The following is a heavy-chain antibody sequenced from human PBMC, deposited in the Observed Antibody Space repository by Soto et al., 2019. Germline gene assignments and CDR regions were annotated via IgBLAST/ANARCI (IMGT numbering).Heavy chain of an antibody. Sequence: ASVKVSCTASGYTFTGYYMHWVRQAPGQGLEWMGWINPNSGGTNYAQKFQGWVTMTRDTSISTAYMELSRLRSDDTAVYYCARAYGSGSYYAYNWFDPWGQGTLVTVSS. D-gene: IGHD3-10*01. J-gene: IGHJ5*02. V-gene: IGHV1-2*04. CDR2: INPNSGGT. CDR3: ARAYGSGSYYAYNWFDP. CDR1: GYTFTGYY.